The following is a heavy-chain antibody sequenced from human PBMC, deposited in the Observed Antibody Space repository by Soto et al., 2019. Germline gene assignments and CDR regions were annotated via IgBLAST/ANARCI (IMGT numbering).Heavy chain of an antibody. V-gene: IGHV3-23*01. D-gene: IGHD6-19*01. CDR3: AKDRAGSGWYRGYFDY. CDR1: GFTFSSYA. Sequence: EVQLLESGGGLVQPGGSLRLSCAASGFTFSSYAMSWVRQAPGKGLEWVSAISGSGGSTYYADSVKGRFTISRDNSKNTLYLQMNSLRAEDTAVCYCAKDRAGSGWYRGYFDYWGQGTLVTVSS. J-gene: IGHJ4*02. CDR2: ISGSGGST.